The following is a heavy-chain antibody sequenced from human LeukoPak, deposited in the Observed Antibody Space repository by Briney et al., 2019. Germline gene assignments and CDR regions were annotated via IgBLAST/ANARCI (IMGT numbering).Heavy chain of an antibody. CDR2: INTYNGNT. CDR3: ARGIRGATTPFDP. J-gene: IGHJ5*02. D-gene: IGHD1-26*01. V-gene: IGHV1-18*01. CDR1: GYTITSYG. Sequence: ASVTVSFKASGYTITSYGLSWVRQAPGQGLEWVGWINTYNGNTNYAQKFQGRVTMTTDTSTSTAYMELRSLRSDDTAVYYCARGIRGATTPFDPWGQGTLVTVSS.